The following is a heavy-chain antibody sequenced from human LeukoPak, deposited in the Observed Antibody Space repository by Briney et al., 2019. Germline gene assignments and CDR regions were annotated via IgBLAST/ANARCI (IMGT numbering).Heavy chain of an antibody. CDR2: ISGDGAST. D-gene: IGHD1-26*01. CDR3: AKDFNGNYYSLCGY. Sequence: PGGSLRLSCAASGFTFGDYAMHWVRQAPGKGLEWLCRISGDGASTDYAEALKGRGAISRDNSKNSLSLQMNSLRAKDTALYYCAKDFNGNYYSLCGYWGPGTLVTVSS. V-gene: IGHV3-43*02. J-gene: IGHJ4*02. CDR1: GFTFGDYA.